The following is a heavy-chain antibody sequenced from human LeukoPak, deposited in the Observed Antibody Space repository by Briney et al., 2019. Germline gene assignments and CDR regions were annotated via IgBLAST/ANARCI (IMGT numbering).Heavy chain of an antibody. CDR1: GGSISSYY. V-gene: IGHV4-59*01. D-gene: IGHD2-2*01. J-gene: IGHJ4*02. CDR2: NYYSGST. Sequence: SETLSLTCTVSGGSISSYYWSWIRQPPGKGLEWIGYNYYSGSTNYNPSLKSRVTISVDTSKNQFSLKLSSVTAADTAVYYCARGRDQIDYWGQGTLVTVSS. CDR3: ARGRDQIDY.